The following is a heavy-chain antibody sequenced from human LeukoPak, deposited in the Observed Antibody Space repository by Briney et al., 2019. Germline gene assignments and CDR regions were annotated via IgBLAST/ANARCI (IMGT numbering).Heavy chain of an antibody. V-gene: IGHV1-69*05. Sequence: GSSVKVSCKASGGTFSSYAISWVRQAPGQGLEWMGGIIPIFGTANYAQKFQSRVTITTDESTSTAYMELSSLRSEDTAVYYCASNMVRGVINRFDYWGQGTLVTVSS. D-gene: IGHD3-10*01. CDR2: IIPIFGTA. CDR3: ASNMVRGVINRFDY. J-gene: IGHJ4*02. CDR1: GGTFSSYA.